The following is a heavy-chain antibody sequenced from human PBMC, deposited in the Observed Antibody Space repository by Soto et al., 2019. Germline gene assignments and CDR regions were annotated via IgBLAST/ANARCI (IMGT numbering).Heavy chain of an antibody. CDR3: ARGPAQFDP. D-gene: IGHD2-2*01. V-gene: IGHV1-69*10. Sequence: SVKVSCKASGGSFSSLVISWLRQAPGQGPEWMGGINPMLGVANFAQKFQDRVIITADESTTTAYMELSSLRSEDTAVYYCARGPAQFDPWGQGTLVTVSS. J-gene: IGHJ5*02. CDR2: INPMLGVA. CDR1: GGSFSSLV.